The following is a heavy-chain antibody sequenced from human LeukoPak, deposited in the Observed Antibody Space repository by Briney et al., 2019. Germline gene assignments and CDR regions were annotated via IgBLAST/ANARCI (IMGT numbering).Heavy chain of an antibody. V-gene: IGHV4-34*01. D-gene: IGHD1-26*01. CDR3: ASWDPVDYYYYGMDV. CDR1: GGSFRGYY. Sequence: SETLSLTCGVYGGSFRGYYWSWIRQPPGKGLEWIGEINHSGSTNYNPSLKSRVTISVDTSKNQFSLKLSSVTAADTAVYYCASWDPVDYYYYGMDVWGQGTTVTVSS. J-gene: IGHJ6*02. CDR2: INHSGST.